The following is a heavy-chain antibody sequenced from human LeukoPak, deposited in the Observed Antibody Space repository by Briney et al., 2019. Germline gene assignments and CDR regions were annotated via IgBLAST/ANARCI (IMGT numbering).Heavy chain of an antibody. Sequence: PGASVKVSCKASGYTFTDNYMHWVRQAPGQGLEWVGCINPNTGGTIYAQKFQGRVTMTRETSISTAYMVLSRLRSDDTALYYCARSQGGVRGVYDYWGQGTLVTVSS. CDR1: GYTFTDNY. V-gene: IGHV1-2*02. CDR2: INPNTGGT. D-gene: IGHD3-10*01. CDR3: ARSQGGVRGVYDY. J-gene: IGHJ4*02.